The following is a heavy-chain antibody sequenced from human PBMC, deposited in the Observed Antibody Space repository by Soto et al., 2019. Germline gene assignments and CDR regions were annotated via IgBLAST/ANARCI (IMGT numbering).Heavy chain of an antibody. Sequence: EVRLVESGGGLVKPGGSIRVSCAASGFTFRHAWMSWVRQAPGKGLEWVGRIKSNTDGATTDYAAPGKGRFTISSVDSKNMLFLHMNSRKTEDPPVYYCTTVGGVSPLRAYWGQGTLVTFSS. D-gene: IGHD3-16*01. CDR2: IKSNTDGATT. CDR3: TTVGGVSPLRAY. V-gene: IGHV3-15*01. CDR1: GFTFRHAW. J-gene: IGHJ4*02.